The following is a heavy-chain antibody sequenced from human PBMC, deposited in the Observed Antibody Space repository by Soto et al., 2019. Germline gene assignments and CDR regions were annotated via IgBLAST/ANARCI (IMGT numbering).Heavy chain of an antibody. CDR2: IYHSGST. CDR3: ARVSIAAAAVY. D-gene: IGHD6-13*01. V-gene: IGHV4-38-2*01. CDR1: GYSISSGYY. Sequence: SETLSLTCAVSGYSISSGYYWGWIRQPPGKGLEWIGSIYHSGSTYYNPSLKSRVTISVDTSKNQFSLKLSSVTAADTAVYYCARVSIAAAAVYWGQGTLVTVS. J-gene: IGHJ4*02.